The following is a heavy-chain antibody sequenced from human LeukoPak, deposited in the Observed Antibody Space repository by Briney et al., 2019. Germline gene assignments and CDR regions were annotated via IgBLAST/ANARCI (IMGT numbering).Heavy chain of an antibody. CDR3: ARARDYDSSGYYSEANAFDI. Sequence: PGGSLRLSCAASGFTFSDYYMSWIRQAPGKGLEWVSYISSSGSTIYYADSVKGRFTISRDNAKNSLYLQMNSLRAEDTAVYYCARARDYDSSGYYSEANAFDIWGQGTMVTVSS. CDR2: ISSSGSTI. CDR1: GFTFSDYY. J-gene: IGHJ3*02. D-gene: IGHD3-22*01. V-gene: IGHV3-11*04.